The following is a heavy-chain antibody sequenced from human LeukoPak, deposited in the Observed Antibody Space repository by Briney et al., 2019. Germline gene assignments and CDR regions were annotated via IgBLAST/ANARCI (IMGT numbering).Heavy chain of an antibody. CDR3: ARAPITMVRGVILPKDYYGMDV. CDR1: GFTFSSYW. D-gene: IGHD3-10*01. J-gene: IGHJ6*02. V-gene: IGHV3-7*01. CDR2: IKQDGSEK. Sequence: GGSLRLSCAASGFTFSSYWMSWVRQAPGKGLEWVANIKQDGSEKHYVDSVKGRFTISRDNAKNSLYLQMNSLRAEDTAVYYCARAPITMVRGVILPKDYYGMDVWGQGTTVTVSS.